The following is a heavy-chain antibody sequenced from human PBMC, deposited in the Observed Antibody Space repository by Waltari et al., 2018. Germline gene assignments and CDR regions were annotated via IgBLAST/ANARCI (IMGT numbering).Heavy chain of an antibody. V-gene: IGHV4-4*02. Sequence: GGRCGRVSHGKGVGWIGEVQAMGRTNYNPSVAGRVTVSIDTSNNKFSLGVPSATAADTAMYYCARDRGRGIDLDSWSQGSLVTVSP. CDR2: VQAMGRT. CDR1: G. CDR3: ARDRGRGIDLDS. J-gene: IGHJ4*02. D-gene: IGHD2-15*01.